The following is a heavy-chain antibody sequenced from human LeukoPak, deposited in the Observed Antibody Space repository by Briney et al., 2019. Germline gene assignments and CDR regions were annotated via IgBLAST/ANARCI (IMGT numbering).Heavy chain of an antibody. CDR2: INPSGGST. CDR1: GYTFTSYY. V-gene: IGHV1-46*01. J-gene: IGHJ4*02. D-gene: IGHD2-2*01. CDR3: ARGYCSSTSCNVLDY. Sequence: ASVKVSCKASGYTFTSYYMHWVRQAPGQGLEWMGIINPSGGSTSYAQKFQGRVTMTRDMSTSTVYMELSSLRSEDTAVYYCARGYCSSTSCNVLDYWGQGTLVTVSS.